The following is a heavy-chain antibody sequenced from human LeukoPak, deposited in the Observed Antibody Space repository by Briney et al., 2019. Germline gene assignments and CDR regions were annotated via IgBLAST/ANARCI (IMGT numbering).Heavy chain of an antibody. V-gene: IGHV4-38-2*02. J-gene: IGHJ4*02. CDR3: ARESGDGSGSYYNDY. CDR1: GYSISSGYY. Sequence: PSETLSLTCTVSGYSISSGYYWGWIRQPPGKGLEWIGSIYHSGSTYYNPSLKSRVTISVDTSKNQFSLKLSSVTAADTAVYYCARESGDGSGSYYNDYWGQGTLVTVSS. CDR2: IYHSGST. D-gene: IGHD3-10*01.